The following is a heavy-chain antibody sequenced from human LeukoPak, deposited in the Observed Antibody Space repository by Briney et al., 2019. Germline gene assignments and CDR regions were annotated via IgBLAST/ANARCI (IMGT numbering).Heavy chain of an antibody. D-gene: IGHD3-16*02. V-gene: IGHV3-48*03. CDR2: ISSSGRTT. J-gene: IGHJ4*02. Sequence: GGSLRLSCAASGFTFSSYEMNWVRQAPGKGLEWVSYISSSGRTTYYAESVKGRFTISRDDAKNSLYLQINTLRAEDTAVYYCASLWGTYRHSDYWGQGALVTVSS. CDR1: GFTFSSYE. CDR3: ASLWGTYRHSDY.